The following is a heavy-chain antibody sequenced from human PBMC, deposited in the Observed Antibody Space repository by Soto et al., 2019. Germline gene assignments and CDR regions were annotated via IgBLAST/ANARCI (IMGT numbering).Heavy chain of an antibody. D-gene: IGHD2-15*01. CDR2: IYYSGST. CDR3: ASGGTDFGGNEGWFDP. V-gene: IGHV4-30-4*01. Sequence: VQLQESGPGLVKPSQTLSLTCTVSGGSISSGDYYWGWIRQPPGKGLEWIGYIYYSGSTYYNPSLNSRVTISVETSKKQIPLKLSSVTAADTAVYYCASGGTDFGGNEGWFDPWGQVTLVTVSS. CDR1: GGSISSGDYY. J-gene: IGHJ5*02.